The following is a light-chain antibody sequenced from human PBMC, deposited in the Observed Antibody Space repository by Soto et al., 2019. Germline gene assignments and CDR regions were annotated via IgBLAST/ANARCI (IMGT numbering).Light chain of an antibody. V-gene: IGLV2-14*01. CDR1: SSDVGIYNY. CDR2: EVT. Sequence: QSVLTQPASVSGSPGQSIAISCTGSSSDVGIYNYVSWYQQHPGKVPKLIIYEVTNRPSGVSNRFSGSKSGNTASLTISGRQAEDEADYYCSSYTTSSTRVFGTGTKLTVL. CDR3: SSYTTSSTRV. J-gene: IGLJ1*01.